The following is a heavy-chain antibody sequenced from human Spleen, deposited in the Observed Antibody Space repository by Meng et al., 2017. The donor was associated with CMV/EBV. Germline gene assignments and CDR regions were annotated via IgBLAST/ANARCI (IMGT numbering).Heavy chain of an antibody. CDR2: ISSSGSTI. CDR1: GFTFSDYY. CDR3: ARVIRDYDFWSGFPQHGMDV. J-gene: IGHJ6*02. D-gene: IGHD3-3*01. Sequence: GGSLRLSCAASGFTFSDYYMSWIRQAPGKGLEWVSYISSSGSTIYYADSVKGRFTISRDNAKNSLYLQMNSLRAEDTAVYYCARVIRDYDFWSGFPQHGMDVWGQGTTVTVSS. V-gene: IGHV3-11*04.